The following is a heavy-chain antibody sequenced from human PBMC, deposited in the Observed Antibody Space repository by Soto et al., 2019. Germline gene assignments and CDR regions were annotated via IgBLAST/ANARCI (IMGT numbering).Heavy chain of an antibody. Sequence: EVQLVESGGGLVQPGRSLRLSCAASGFTFDDYAMHWVRQAPGRGLEWVSRITWNSGTIDYVDSVKGRFTISRDNAKNSLYLQMNSLRAEDTALYYCTKSWRLYYMDVWGKGTTFTVSS. V-gene: IGHV3-9*01. J-gene: IGHJ6*03. CDR2: ITWNSGTI. D-gene: IGHD3-3*01. CDR1: GFTFDDYA. CDR3: TKSWRLYYMDV.